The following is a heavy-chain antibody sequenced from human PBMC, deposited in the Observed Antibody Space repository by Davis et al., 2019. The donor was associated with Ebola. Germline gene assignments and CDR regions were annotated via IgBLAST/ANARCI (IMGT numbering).Heavy chain of an antibody. D-gene: IGHD1-1*01. J-gene: IGHJ4*02. V-gene: IGHV1-18*04. Sequence: AASVKVSCKASGYTFTSYGITWVRQAPGQGLEWMGWINPHNGNTNYAQNVQGRVTMTTDTSTSTAYMEVGSLRSDDTAVYYCARAQFPTTSDHWGQGNLVTVSS. CDR3: ARAQFPTTSDH. CDR2: INPHNGNT. CDR1: GYTFTSYG.